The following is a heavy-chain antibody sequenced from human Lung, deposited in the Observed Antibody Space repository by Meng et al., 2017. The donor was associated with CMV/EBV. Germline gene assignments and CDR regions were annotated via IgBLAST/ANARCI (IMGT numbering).Heavy chain of an antibody. CDR3: VRDQGGESMIAVLIERFGMDV. Sequence: GGSLRLXCAASGFTFNTYAMHWVRQAPGKGLEWVAVISYDGSNKYTADSVQGRLTISRDNSKNNLYLQMNSLTVEDTAVYYCVRDQGGESMIAVLIERFGMDVWGQGXTVTFSS. CDR2: ISYDGSNK. CDR1: GFTFNTYA. D-gene: IGHD3-22*01. V-gene: IGHV3-30-3*01. J-gene: IGHJ6*02.